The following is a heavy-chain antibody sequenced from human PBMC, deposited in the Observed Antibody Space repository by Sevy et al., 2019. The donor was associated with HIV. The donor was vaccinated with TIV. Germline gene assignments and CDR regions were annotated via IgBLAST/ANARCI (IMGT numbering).Heavy chain of an antibody. CDR2: ISYDGSKK. J-gene: IGHJ4*02. CDR3: AKDGRRGNLNPGLH. V-gene: IGHV3-30*18. CDR1: GFTFSSYG. D-gene: IGHD1-26*01. Sequence: GGSLRLSCAASGFTFSSYGMHWVRQAPGKGLEWVTVISYDGSKKYYADSVKGQFTISRDNSKNTIYLQMNSLRPEDTAVYYCAKDGRRGNLNPGLHWGQGTLVTVSS.